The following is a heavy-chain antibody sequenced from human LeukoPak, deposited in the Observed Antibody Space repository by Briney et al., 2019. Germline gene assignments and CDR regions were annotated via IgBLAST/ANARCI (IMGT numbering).Heavy chain of an antibody. CDR1: GGSLSNTSYY. J-gene: IGHJ5*02. D-gene: IGHD1-7*01. CDR3: AREKELPRGGCFDP. Sequence: SETLSLTCTVSGGSLSNTSYYWAWLRQPPGKGLEWIASIFYSGSSCYNPSLKSRVTISVDRSRNQFSLRLSSVTAADTAVYHCAREKELPRGGCFDPWGQGTLVTVSS. V-gene: IGHV4-39*07. CDR2: IFYSGSS.